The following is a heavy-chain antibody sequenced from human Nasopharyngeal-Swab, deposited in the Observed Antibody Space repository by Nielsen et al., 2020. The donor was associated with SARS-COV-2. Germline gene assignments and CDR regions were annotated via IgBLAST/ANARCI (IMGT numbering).Heavy chain of an antibody. J-gene: IGHJ6*02. D-gene: IGHD3-10*01. V-gene: IGHV3-21*01. CDR3: ARLGTESYHYYSLDV. CDR2: ISSSSNYI. CDR1: GFNFNMYS. Sequence: GGSLRLSCATSGFNFNMYSMYWVRQAPGKGLEWVSSISSSSNYIYYGDSVKGRFTISRDNTQKSLYLEMNSLRVEDTAEYYCARLGTESYHYYSLDVWGQGTTVTVSS.